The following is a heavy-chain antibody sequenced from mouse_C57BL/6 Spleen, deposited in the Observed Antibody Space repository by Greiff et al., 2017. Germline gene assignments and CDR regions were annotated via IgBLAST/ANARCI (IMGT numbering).Heavy chain of an antibody. Sequence: QVQLQQPGAELVKPGASVKMSCKASGYTFTSYWITWVKQRPGQGLEWIGDIYPGSGSTNYNEKFKSKATLTVDTSSSTAYMQLSSLTSEDSAVYYGARFEPGYYSNYGYFDYWGQGTTLTVSS. D-gene: IGHD2-5*01. CDR2: IYPGSGST. CDR3: ARFEPGYYSNYGYFDY. J-gene: IGHJ2*01. V-gene: IGHV1-55*01. CDR1: GYTFTSYW.